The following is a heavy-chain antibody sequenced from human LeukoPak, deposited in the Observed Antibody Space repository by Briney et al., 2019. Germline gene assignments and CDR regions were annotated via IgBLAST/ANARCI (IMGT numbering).Heavy chain of an antibody. CDR3: ARGGSGSYPPLNNWFDP. CDR1: GGSISSGSYY. CDR2: IYTSGST. D-gene: IGHD3-10*01. J-gene: IGHJ5*02. V-gene: IGHV4-61*02. Sequence: PSETLSLTCTVSGGSISSGSYYWSWIRQPAGKGLEWIGRIYTSGSTNYNPSLKSRVTISVDTSKNQFSLKLSSVTAADTAVYYCARGGSGSYPPLNNWFDPWGQGTLVTVSS.